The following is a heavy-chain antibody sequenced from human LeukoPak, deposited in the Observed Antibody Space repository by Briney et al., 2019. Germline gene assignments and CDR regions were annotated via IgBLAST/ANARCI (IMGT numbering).Heavy chain of an antibody. CDR2: IRYDGSNK. J-gene: IGHJ3*02. Sequence: GSLRLSCAASGFTFRSYGMHWVRQAPGKGLEWVAFIRYDGSNKYYADSVKGRFTISRDNSKNTLYLQMNSLRAEDTAVYYCAKGRWELLTDAFDIWGQGTMVAVSS. CDR3: AKGRWELLTDAFDI. CDR1: GFTFRSYG. D-gene: IGHD1-26*01. V-gene: IGHV3-30*02.